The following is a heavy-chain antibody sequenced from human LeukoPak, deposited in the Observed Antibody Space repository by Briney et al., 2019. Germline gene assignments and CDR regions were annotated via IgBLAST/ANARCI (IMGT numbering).Heavy chain of an antibody. J-gene: IGHJ4*02. CDR3: ARDPGDYRSDFLFDY. D-gene: IGHD4-17*01. CDR2: TYYRSKWYN. CDR1: GNSVSSNSAS. Sequence: SQTLSLTCAISGNSVSSNSASWNWIRQSPSRGLEWLGRTYYRSKWYNDYAVSVKSRITINPDTSKNQFSLQLNSVTPEDTAVYYCARDPGDYRSDFLFDYWGQGTLVTVSS. V-gene: IGHV6-1*01.